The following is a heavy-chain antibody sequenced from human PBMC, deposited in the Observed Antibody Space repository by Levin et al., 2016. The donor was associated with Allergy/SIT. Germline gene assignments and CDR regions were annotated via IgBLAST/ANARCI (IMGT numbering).Heavy chain of an antibody. D-gene: IGHD5-12*01. CDR2: INRSGST. V-gene: IGHV4-34*01. CDR1: GGSFSGYY. J-gene: IGHJ6*02. Sequence: SETLSLTCAVYGGSFSGYYWSWIRQPPGKGLEWIGEINRSGSTNYNPSLKSRVTISIDTSKTQFSLKLSSVTAADTAVYYCARGQIVASNYYYYGMDVWGQGTTVTVSS. CDR3: ARGQIVASNYYYYGMDV.